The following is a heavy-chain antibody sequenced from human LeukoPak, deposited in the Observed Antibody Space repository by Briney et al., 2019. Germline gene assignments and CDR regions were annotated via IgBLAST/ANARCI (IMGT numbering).Heavy chain of an antibody. V-gene: IGHV1-2*02. Sequence: ASVTVSCKASGYTSTGYYMHWVRQAPGQGLEWVGWINPNRGGTNYAQKLQGRVTMTRDTSISTAYMGLSRRRSDDTAVYYCARGGRAYYYGSWSYDPIDYWGQGTLVTVSS. D-gene: IGHD3-10*01. CDR1: GYTSTGYY. CDR3: ARGGRAYYYGSWSYDPIDY. J-gene: IGHJ4*02. CDR2: INPNRGGT.